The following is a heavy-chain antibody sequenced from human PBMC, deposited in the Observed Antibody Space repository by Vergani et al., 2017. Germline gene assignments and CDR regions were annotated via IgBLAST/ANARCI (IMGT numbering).Heavy chain of an antibody. D-gene: IGHD1-1*01. J-gene: IGHJ6*02. CDR2: ISTNTGNP. CDR1: GYTFTSYG. Sequence: QVQLVQSGAEVKKPGASVKVSCNASGYTFTSYGISWVRQAPGQGLEWMGWISTNTGNPTYAQGFTGRFVFSLDTSVSTAYLQISSLKAEDTAVYYCARDCQEHYYYGMDVWGQGTTVTVSS. CDR3: ARDCQEHYYYGMDV. V-gene: IGHV7-4-1*02.